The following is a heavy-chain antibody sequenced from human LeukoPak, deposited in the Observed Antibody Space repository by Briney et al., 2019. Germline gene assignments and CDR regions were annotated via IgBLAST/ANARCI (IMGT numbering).Heavy chain of an antibody. D-gene: IGHD4-23*01. CDR1: GYTFTSYY. V-gene: IGHV1-46*01. Sequence: ASVKVSCKASGYTFTSYYMHWVRQAPGQGLEWMGIINPSGGTTSYAQKFQGRVTMTRDTSTSTVYMELSRLRSDDTAVYYCARATTVVPFDPWGQGTLVTVSS. J-gene: IGHJ5*02. CDR2: INPSGGTT. CDR3: ARATTVVPFDP.